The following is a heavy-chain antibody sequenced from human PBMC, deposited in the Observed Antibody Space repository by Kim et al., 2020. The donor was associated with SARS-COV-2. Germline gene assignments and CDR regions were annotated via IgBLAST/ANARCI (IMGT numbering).Heavy chain of an antibody. CDR3: AHRTVWNDGGGFDY. Sequence: SPTLKSRLTIPKDTSKNQVVLTMTNMDPVDTATYYCAHRTVWNDGGGFDYWGQGTLVTVSS. D-gene: IGHD1-1*01. V-gene: IGHV2-5*01. J-gene: IGHJ4*02.